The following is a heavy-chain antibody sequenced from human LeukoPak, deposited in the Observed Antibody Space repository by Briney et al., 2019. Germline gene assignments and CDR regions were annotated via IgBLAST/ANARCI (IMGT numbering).Heavy chain of an antibody. D-gene: IGHD6-13*01. V-gene: IGHV4-61*02. J-gene: IGHJ4*02. CDR2: IYTSGTT. CDR1: GGSVRRGNYY. Sequence: SETLSLTCTVSGGSVRRGNYYWTWIRQPAGSGLEWIGRIYTSGTTDYNPSLRTRVTISVDASRNQFSLNLSSVTAADTAVYYCARGLGYSSSYYFDYWGQGTLVTVSS. CDR3: ARGLGYSSSYYFDY.